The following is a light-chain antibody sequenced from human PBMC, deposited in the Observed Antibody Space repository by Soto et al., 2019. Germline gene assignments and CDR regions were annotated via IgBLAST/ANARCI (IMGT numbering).Light chain of an antibody. Sequence: EIPMTQSPSSLSASVGDRDTLTCRTSQGISNYLAWYQQKPGKVPKLLIYAASTLQSGVPSRFSGSGSGTDFTLTISSLQPEDVATYYCQKYNSAPLTFGGGTKVEIK. CDR1: QGISNY. J-gene: IGKJ4*02. CDR2: AAS. CDR3: QKYNSAPLT. V-gene: IGKV1-27*01.